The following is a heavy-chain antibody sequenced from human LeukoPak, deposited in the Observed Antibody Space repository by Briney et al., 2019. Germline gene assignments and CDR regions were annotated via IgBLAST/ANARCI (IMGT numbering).Heavy chain of an antibody. D-gene: IGHD3-16*01. CDR2: ISWNSGSI. Sequence: GGSLKLSCAASGFTFDDYAMHWVRQAPGKGLEWVSGISWNSGSIGYADSVKGRFTISRDNAKNSLYLQMNSLRAEDTALYYCAKDNRGGGDAFDIWGQGTMVTVSS. CDR1: GFTFDDYA. V-gene: IGHV3-9*01. J-gene: IGHJ3*02. CDR3: AKDNRGGGDAFDI.